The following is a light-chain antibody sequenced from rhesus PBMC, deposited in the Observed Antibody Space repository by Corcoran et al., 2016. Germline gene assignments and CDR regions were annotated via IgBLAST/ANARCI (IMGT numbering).Light chain of an antibody. V-gene: IGKV1-74*01. CDR2: KAS. J-gene: IGKJ1*01. CDR3: QHNYGTPRT. CDR1: KNVNNY. Sequence: DIQMTQSPSSLSASVRDRVTITCRTSKNVNNYLNWYQQKPGKALKLLIYKASTLQSGVPSRFSGSGSGTDYTFTIISLQSEDVANYYCQHNYGTPRTFGQGTKVEIK.